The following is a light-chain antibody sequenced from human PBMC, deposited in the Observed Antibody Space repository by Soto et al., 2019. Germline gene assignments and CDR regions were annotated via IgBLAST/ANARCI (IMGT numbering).Light chain of an antibody. CDR1: SGDVGGYNY. Sequence: QSALTQPPSASGSPGQSVTISCTGTSGDVGGYNYVSWYQQHPGKAPKVMIYDVIKRPSGVPNRFSGSKSGNTASLTVSGLQAEDEADYYCASYAGNNNMAFGGGTKLTVL. V-gene: IGLV2-8*01. J-gene: IGLJ2*01. CDR2: DVI. CDR3: ASYAGNNNMA.